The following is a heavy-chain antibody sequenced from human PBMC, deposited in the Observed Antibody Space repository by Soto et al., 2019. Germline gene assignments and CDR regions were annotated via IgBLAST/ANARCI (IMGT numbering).Heavy chain of an antibody. J-gene: IGHJ4*02. V-gene: IGHV4-34*01. CDR3: ARGSGIVALPGELEDVKYDY. CDR1: GQSFSGHS. CDR2: INESGST. Sequence: QVQLQQWGAGLVKPSETLSLSCAVYGQSFSGHSWAWIRQPPGKGLEWIGEINESGSTYYNPSLKSRGTISTDTSKTPSSLKLSSVRAAETAAYFCARGSGIVALPGELEDVKYDYWGQGTLVNVSS. D-gene: IGHD1-1*01.